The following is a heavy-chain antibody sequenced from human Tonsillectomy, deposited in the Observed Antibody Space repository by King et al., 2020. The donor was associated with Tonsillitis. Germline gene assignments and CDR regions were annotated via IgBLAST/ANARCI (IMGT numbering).Heavy chain of an antibody. CDR3: ARGPDY. CDR1: GGSISSGSYY. V-gene: IGHV4-61*02. CDR2: IYTSGST. Sequence: LQLQESGPGLVKPSQTLSLTCTVSGGSISSGSYYWSWIRQPAGKGLERIGRIYTSGSTNYNPSLKSRVTMSVDTSKNQFSLKLSSVTAADTAVYYCARGPDYWGQGTLVTVSS. J-gene: IGHJ4*02.